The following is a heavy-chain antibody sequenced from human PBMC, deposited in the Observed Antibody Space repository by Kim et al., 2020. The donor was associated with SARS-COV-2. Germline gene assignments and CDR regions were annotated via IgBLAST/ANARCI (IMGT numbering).Heavy chain of an antibody. V-gene: IGHV3-30*18. J-gene: IGHJ6*02. CDR3: AKDRLGGSWLFHYYYYYGMDV. Sequence: GGSLRLSCAASGFTFSSYGMHWVRQAPGKGLEWVAVISYDGSNKYYADSVKGRFTISRDNSKNTLYLQMNSLRAEDTAVYYCAKDRLGGSWLFHYYYYYGMDVWGQGTTVTVSS. D-gene: IGHD6-13*01. CDR2: ISYDGSNK. CDR1: GFTFSSYG.